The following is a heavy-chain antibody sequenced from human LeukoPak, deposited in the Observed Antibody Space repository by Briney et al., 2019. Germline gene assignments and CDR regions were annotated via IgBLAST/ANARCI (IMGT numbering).Heavy chain of an antibody. CDR2: IYHSGTT. V-gene: IGHV4-38-2*01. CDR3: ARITAVAYDY. CDR1: GYSISSGYY. J-gene: IGHJ4*02. D-gene: IGHD6-19*01. Sequence: PSETLSLTCAVSGYSISSGYYWGWIRQPPGKGLEWIGSIYHSGTTHYNPSLKSRVTISVDTSKNQFSLKLSSVTAADTAVYYCARITAVAYDYWGQGTLVTVSS.